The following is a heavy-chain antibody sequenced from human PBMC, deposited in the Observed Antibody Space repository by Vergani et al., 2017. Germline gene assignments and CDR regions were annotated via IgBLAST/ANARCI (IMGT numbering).Heavy chain of an antibody. D-gene: IGHD6-13*01. V-gene: IGHV3-30-3*01. CDR3: ARDLIAAAGVLDY. Sequence: QVQLVESGGGVVQPGRSLRLSCAASGFTFSSYAMHWVRQAPGKGLEWVAVISYDGSNKYYADSVKGRFTISRDNSKNTLYLQMNSLRAEDTAVYYCARDLIAAAGVLDYWGQGTLVTVSS. CDR2: ISYDGSNK. CDR1: GFTFSSYA. J-gene: IGHJ4*02.